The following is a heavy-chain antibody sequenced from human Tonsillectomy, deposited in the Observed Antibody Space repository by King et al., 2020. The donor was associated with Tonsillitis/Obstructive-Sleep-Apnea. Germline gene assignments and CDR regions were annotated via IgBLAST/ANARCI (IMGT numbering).Heavy chain of an antibody. Sequence: EVQLVESGGGLVQPGGSLRLSCAPSGFTFTSYAVSWVRQAPGKGLEWVSGISGGGGSTYYADSGKGRFTISRDNSKNTLYLQMNSLRAEDTALYYCAKTPYSSSYYDYYMDVWGKGTTVTVSS. CDR2: ISGGGGST. D-gene: IGHD6-6*01. J-gene: IGHJ6*03. CDR3: AKTPYSSSYYDYYMDV. V-gene: IGHV3-23*04. CDR1: GFTFTSYA.